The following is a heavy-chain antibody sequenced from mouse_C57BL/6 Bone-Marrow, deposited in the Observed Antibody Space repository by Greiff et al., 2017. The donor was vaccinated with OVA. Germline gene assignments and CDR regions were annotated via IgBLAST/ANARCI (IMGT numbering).Heavy chain of an antibody. D-gene: IGHD1-1*01. CDR3: ARGGFYYGSRYWYFDV. J-gene: IGHJ1*03. CDR1: GFTFSDYY. V-gene: IGHV5-12*01. CDR2: ISNGGGST. Sequence: EVKLVESGGGLVQPGGSLKLSCAASGFTFSDYYMYWVRQTPEKRLEWVAYISNGGGSTYYPDTVKGRFTISRDNAKNTLYLQMSRLKSEDTAMYYCARGGFYYGSRYWYFDVWGTGTTVTVSS.